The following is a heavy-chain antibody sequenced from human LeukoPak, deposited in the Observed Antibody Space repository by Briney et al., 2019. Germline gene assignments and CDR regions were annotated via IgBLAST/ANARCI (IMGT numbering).Heavy chain of an antibody. CDR3: ARSPPGEYHDY. Sequence: SVKVSCKASGGTFSSYAISWVRQAPGQGLEWMGRIIPILGIANYAQKFQGRVTITADKSTSTAYMELSSLRSEDTAVYCCARSPPGEYHDYWGQGTLVTVSS. J-gene: IGHJ4*02. D-gene: IGHD2-2*01. CDR1: GGTFSSYA. CDR2: IIPILGIA. V-gene: IGHV1-69*04.